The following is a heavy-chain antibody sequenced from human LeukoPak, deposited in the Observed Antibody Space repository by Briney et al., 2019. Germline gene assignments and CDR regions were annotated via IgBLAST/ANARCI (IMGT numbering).Heavy chain of an antibody. Sequence: SETLSLTCAVYGGSFSGYYWSWIRQPPGKGLEWIGEINHSGSTNYNPSLKSRVTISVDTSKNQFSLKLSSVTAADTAVYYCARGLKQWLVTPFYYYYYMDVWGKGTTVTVSS. D-gene: IGHD6-19*01. CDR3: ARGLKQWLVTPFYYYYYMDV. J-gene: IGHJ6*03. CDR1: GGSFSGYY. V-gene: IGHV4-34*01. CDR2: INHSGST.